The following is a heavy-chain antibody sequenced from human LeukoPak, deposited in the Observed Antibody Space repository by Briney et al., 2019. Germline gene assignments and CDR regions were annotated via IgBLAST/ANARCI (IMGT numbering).Heavy chain of an antibody. CDR1: GYSISSGYH. D-gene: IGHD3/OR15-3a*01. V-gene: IGHV4-38-2*02. CDR3: ARVDWTPDY. Sequence: RSSETLSLTCTVSGYSISSGYHWGWIRQPPGKGLEWIGGIHRSGSTYYNPSLKSRVTISVDTSKNQFSLKLSSVTAADTAVYHCARVDWTPDYWGQGNLVTVSS. J-gene: IGHJ4*02. CDR2: IHRSGST.